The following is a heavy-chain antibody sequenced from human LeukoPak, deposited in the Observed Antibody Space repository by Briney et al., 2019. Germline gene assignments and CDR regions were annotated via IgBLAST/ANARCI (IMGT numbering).Heavy chain of an antibody. Sequence: SVKVSCKASGGTFSSYAITWVRQAPGQGLEWLGGIIPVFGTTTYAQKFQAKVTMTADKSTNTAYLEISSLTSDDTAVYYCARCSPGDSSNFYAVLQYWGQGTQVTVST. CDR1: GGTFSSYA. V-gene: IGHV1-69*06. CDR2: IIPVFGTT. CDR3: ARCSPGDSSNFYAVLQY. D-gene: IGHD3-22*01. J-gene: IGHJ4*02.